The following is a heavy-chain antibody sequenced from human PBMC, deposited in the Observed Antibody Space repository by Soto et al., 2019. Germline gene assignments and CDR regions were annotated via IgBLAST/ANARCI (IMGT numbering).Heavy chain of an antibody. V-gene: IGHV2-70*11. CDR1: GFSPRTRGVC. D-gene: IGHD3-10*01. CDR2: IDWDDDE. J-gene: IGHJ6*02. Sequence: SGPTLVKPTQTPRLPCPFSGFSPRTRGVCVSWIRQPPGQGLEGLARIDWDDDEYYNTSLRTRLTISKDTSKSQVVLTMTNVDPVDTATYYCARTVRGDTKDPPQTDYAMDVCGQGPTVTVSS. CDR3: ARTVRGDTKDPPQTDYAMDV.